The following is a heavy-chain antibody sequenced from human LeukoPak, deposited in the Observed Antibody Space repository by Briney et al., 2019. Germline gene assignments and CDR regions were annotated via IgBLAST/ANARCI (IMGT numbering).Heavy chain of an antibody. CDR1: GFTFDDYG. D-gene: IGHD5-12*01. CDR2: INWNGGST. J-gene: IGHJ4*02. V-gene: IGHV3-20*04. CDR3: AKEPRVATIEIFDY. Sequence: GGSLRLSRAASGFTFDDYGMSWVRQAPGKGLEWVSGINWNGGSTGYADSVKGRFTISRDNSKNTVYLQMNSLRAEDTAVYYCAKEPRVATIEIFDYWGQGTLVTVSS.